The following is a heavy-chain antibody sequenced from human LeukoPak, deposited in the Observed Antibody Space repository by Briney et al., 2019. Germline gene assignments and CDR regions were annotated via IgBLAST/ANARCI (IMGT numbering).Heavy chain of an antibody. CDR3: ASHDYGDYGLLSDFDY. J-gene: IGHJ4*02. CDR1: GGSISSTNW. CDR2: TSHRGST. Sequence: SGTLSLTCSVSGGSISSTNWWSWVRQPPGKGLEWIGETSHRGSTNYNPSLKSRVTISVDKSKNQFSLKLSSVTAADTAVYYCASHDYGDYGLLSDFDYWGQGTLVTVSS. V-gene: IGHV4-4*02. D-gene: IGHD4-17*01.